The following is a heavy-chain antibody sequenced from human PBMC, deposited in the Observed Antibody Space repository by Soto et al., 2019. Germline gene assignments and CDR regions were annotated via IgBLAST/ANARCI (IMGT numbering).Heavy chain of an antibody. Sequence: GGSLRLSCAASGFTFSSYGMHWVRQAPGKGLEWVAVIPYDGSNKYYADSVKGRFTISRDNSKNTLYLQMNSLRAEDTAVYYCAKARDYYGSGSYSFFDYWGQGNLVTVSS. CDR3: AKARDYYGSGSYSFFDY. V-gene: IGHV3-30*18. D-gene: IGHD3-10*01. CDR2: IPYDGSNK. J-gene: IGHJ4*02. CDR1: GFTFSSYG.